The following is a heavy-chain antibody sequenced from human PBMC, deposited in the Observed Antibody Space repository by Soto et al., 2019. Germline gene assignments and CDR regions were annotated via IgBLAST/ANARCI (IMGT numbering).Heavy chain of an antibody. CDR1: GGTFSSYA. Sequence: QVQLVQSGAEVKKPGSSVKVSCKASGGTFSSYAISWVRQAPGQGLEWMGGIIPIFGTANYAQQFQGRVTITADESTSTAYMELSSLSSEDTAVYYCASSGRGDVLRFLEGSKRYYYGMDVWGQGTTVTVSS. CDR3: ASSGRGDVLRFLEGSKRYYYGMDV. D-gene: IGHD3-3*01. J-gene: IGHJ6*02. CDR2: IIPIFGTA. V-gene: IGHV1-69*01.